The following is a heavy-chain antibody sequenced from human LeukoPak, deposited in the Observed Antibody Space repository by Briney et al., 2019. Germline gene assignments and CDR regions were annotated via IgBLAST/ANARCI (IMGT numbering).Heavy chain of an antibody. D-gene: IGHD3-10*02. V-gene: IGHV3-23*01. J-gene: IGHJ4*02. CDR3: AILSVPGDYFDY. CDR1: GFTFSSYA. CDR2: ISGSGGST. Sequence: PGGSLRLSCAASGFTFSSYALSWVRQAPGKGLEWVSDISGSGGSTHYADSVKGRFTISRDNSKNTLYLQMNNLRVEDTAVYYCAILSVPGDYFDYWGQGTLVTVSS.